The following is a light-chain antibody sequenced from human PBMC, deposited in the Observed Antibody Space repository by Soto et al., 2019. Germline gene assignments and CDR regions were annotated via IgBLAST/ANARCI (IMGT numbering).Light chain of an antibody. CDR1: QSISAW. V-gene: IGKV1-5*03. CDR3: QQYHSYPLT. CDR2: KAS. J-gene: IGKJ5*01. Sequence: DIQMTQSPSTLSSSVGERVTITCRASQSISAWLAWYQQKPGKAPKLLIYKASNVESGVPSRFSGSGSGTGFTLTISSLQPDDCATYYCQQYHSYPLTFGQGTRLEIK.